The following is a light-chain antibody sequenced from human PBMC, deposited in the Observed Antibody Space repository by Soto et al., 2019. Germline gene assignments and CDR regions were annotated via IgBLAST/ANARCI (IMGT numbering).Light chain of an antibody. J-gene: IGLJ1*01. V-gene: IGLV2-23*02. CDR3: CSYAGSTTPYV. Sequence: SALTQPASVSGSPGQSITISCTGTSSDVGSYSLVSWYQQHPGKAPKLMIYEVSKRPSGVSNRFSASKSGNTASLTISGLQAEDEADYYCCSYAGSTTPYVSGSGTKVTVL. CDR1: SSDVGSYSL. CDR2: EVS.